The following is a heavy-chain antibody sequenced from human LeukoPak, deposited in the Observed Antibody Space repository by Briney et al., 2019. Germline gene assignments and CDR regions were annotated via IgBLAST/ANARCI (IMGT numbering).Heavy chain of an antibody. D-gene: IGHD5-12*01. CDR3: ARHKSGYDLIPYYFDY. V-gene: IGHV4-39*01. Sequence: SETLSLTCTVSGGSISSSSYYWGWVRQPPGKGLEWIGSIYYSGGTYYNPSLKSRVTISVDTSKNQFSLKLSSVTAADTAVYYCARHKSGYDLIPYYFDYWGQGTLVTVSS. J-gene: IGHJ4*02. CDR1: GGSISSSSYY. CDR2: IYYSGGT.